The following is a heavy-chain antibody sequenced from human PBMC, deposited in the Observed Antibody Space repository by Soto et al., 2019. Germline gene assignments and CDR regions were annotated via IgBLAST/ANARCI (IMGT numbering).Heavy chain of an antibody. CDR1: GYTFTSYA. Sequence: GASVKVSCKASGYTFTSYAMHWVRQAPGQRLEWMGWINAGNGNTKYSQKFQGRVTITRDTSASTAYMELSSLRSEDTAVYYCARSNDSGSYYRHWFDPWDQGTLVTVSS. J-gene: IGHJ5*02. CDR3: ARSNDSGSYYRHWFDP. D-gene: IGHD1-26*01. V-gene: IGHV1-3*01. CDR2: INAGNGNT.